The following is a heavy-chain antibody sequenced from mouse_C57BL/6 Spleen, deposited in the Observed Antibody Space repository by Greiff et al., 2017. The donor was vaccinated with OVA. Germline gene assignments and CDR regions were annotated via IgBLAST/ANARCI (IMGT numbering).Heavy chain of an antibody. D-gene: IGHD2-1*01. CDR1: GFTFSSYA. J-gene: IGHJ1*03. CDR2: ISDGGSYT. CDR3: ARGEYGNYWYFDV. Sequence: EVQRVESGGGLVKPGGSLKLSCAASGFTFSSYAMSWVRQTPEKRLEWVATISDGGSYTYYPDNVKGRFTISRDNAKNNLYLQMSHLKSEDTAMYYCARGEYGNYWYFDVWGTGTTVTVSS. V-gene: IGHV5-4*01.